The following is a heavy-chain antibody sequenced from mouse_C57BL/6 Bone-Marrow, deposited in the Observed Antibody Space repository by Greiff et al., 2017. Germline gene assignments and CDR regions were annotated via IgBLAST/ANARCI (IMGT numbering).Heavy chain of an antibody. CDR3: ARSGLAVVAGSAMDY. D-gene: IGHD1-1*01. CDR1: GYSITSDY. Sequence: VQLKQSGPGLAKPSQTLSLTCSVTGYSITSDYWNWIRKFPGNKLEYMGYISYSGSTYYNPSLKSRISITRDTSKNQYYLQLNSVTTEDTATYFSARSGLAVVAGSAMDYSGQGPSVTASS. J-gene: IGHJ4*01. V-gene: IGHV3-8*01. CDR2: ISYSGST.